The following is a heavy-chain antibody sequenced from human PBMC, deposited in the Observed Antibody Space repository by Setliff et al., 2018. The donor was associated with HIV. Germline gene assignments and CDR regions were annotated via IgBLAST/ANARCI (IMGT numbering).Heavy chain of an antibody. CDR1: GGTFSSYA. Sequence: SVKVSCKASGGTFSSYAISWVRQAPGGLEWMGGIIPIFGTANYAQKFQDRVTITADKSTDTAYMELSSLRSEDTAVYYCARDREYMDVWGKGTTVTVSS. CDR2: IIPIFGTA. J-gene: IGHJ6*03. CDR3: ARDREYMDV. V-gene: IGHV1-69*06.